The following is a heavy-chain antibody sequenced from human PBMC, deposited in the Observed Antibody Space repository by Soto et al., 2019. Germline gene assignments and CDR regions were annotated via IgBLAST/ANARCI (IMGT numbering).Heavy chain of an antibody. V-gene: IGHV4-59*01. Sequence: PLETQSLTSTVADGSIRSYYWRWIRQPPGKGLEWIGYIYYSGSTNYNPSLKSRVTISVDTSKNQFSLKLSSVTAADTAVYYCARVWGGAFDFWGQGTMVTVSS. J-gene: IGHJ3*01. CDR1: DGSIRSYY. D-gene: IGHD3-10*01. CDR3: ARVWGGAFDF. CDR2: IYYSGST.